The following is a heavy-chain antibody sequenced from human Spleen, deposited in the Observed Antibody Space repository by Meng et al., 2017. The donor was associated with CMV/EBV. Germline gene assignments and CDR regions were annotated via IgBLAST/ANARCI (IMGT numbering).Heavy chain of an antibody. Sequence: GGSLRLSCAASGFTFSDYYMTWIRQAPGKGLEWVSYTSSSGSSIYDADSVKGRFTISRDNTKNSLYLQMNSLRADDTAVYYCARESGTTSYWFDPWGQGTLVTSPQ. J-gene: IGHJ5*02. CDR3: ARESGTTSYWFDP. CDR2: TSSSGSSI. D-gene: IGHD1-7*01. CDR1: GFTFSDYY. V-gene: IGHV3-11*04.